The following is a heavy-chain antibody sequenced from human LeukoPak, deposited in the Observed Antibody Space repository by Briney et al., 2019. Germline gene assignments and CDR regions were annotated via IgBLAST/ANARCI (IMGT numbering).Heavy chain of an antibody. CDR3: TTEFKELGSFFYFYYMDV. V-gene: IGHV3-15*01. J-gene: IGHJ6*03. CDR2: NKTKSEGGTT. D-gene: IGHD3-10*01. Sequence: GGSLRLSCTASGFTFSNAGMKWVRQAPGKGLEWVGRNKTKSEGGTTDYAAPAKGRFTISRDDSKNALFLQMDSLKSDDTAMYYCTTEFKELGSFFYFYYMDVWGTGTTVTISS. CDR1: GFTFSNAG.